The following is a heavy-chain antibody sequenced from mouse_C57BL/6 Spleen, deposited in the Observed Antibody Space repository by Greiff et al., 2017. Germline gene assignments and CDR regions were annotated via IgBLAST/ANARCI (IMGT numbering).Heavy chain of an antibody. CDR1: GFNIKDYY. CDR3: TKVNYFDY. J-gene: IGHJ2*01. V-gene: IGHV14-1*01. Sequence: VQLKESGAELVRPGASVKLSCTASGFNIKDYYMHWVKQRPEQGLEWIGRIDPEDGDTEYAPKFQGKATMTAHTSSNTAYLQLSSLTSEDTAVYYCTKVNYFDYWGQGTTLTVSS. CDR2: IDPEDGDT.